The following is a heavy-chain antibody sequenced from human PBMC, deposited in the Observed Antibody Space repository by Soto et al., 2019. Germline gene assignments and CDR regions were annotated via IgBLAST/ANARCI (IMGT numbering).Heavy chain of an antibody. CDR1: GGTFSIYT. J-gene: IGHJ4*02. V-gene: IGHV1-69*08. Sequence: QVQLVQSGAEVKKPGSSVKVSCKASGGTFSIYTISWVRQAPGQGLEWMGRIIPSLGIANYAQKFQGRVTITADKSTSTAYMELSSLRSEDTAVYYCARDSSGYYFDYWGQGTLVTVSS. D-gene: IGHD3-22*01. CDR2: IIPSLGIA. CDR3: ARDSSGYYFDY.